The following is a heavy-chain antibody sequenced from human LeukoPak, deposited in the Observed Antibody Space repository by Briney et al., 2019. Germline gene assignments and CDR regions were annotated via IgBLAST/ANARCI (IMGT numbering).Heavy chain of an antibody. V-gene: IGHV4-34*01. D-gene: IGHD2-2*01. CDR3: ARVSVPAALYYMDV. J-gene: IGHJ6*03. CDR1: GGSFSGYS. CDR2: INHSGST. Sequence: PSETLSLTCALYGGSFSGYSWSWIRPPPGKGLEWIGEINHSGSTNYNSSLKSRVTISGDTSKNQFSLKLSSVTAAETAVYYCARVSVPAALYYMDVWGKGTTVTVSS.